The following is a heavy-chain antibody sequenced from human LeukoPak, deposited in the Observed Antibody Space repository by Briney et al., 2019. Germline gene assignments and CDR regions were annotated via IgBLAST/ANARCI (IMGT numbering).Heavy chain of an antibody. CDR2: TYYRSTWYN. D-gene: IGHD2-2*01. Sequence: SQTLSLTCVISGDSVSSNSAAWNWIRQSPSRGLEWLGRTYYRSTWYNDYAVSVRGRITVNPDTSKNQFSLHLSSVTPEDTAVYYCARRLTQYDCFDPWGQGILVTVSS. CDR1: GDSVSSNSAA. J-gene: IGHJ5*02. V-gene: IGHV6-1*01. CDR3: ARRLTQYDCFDP.